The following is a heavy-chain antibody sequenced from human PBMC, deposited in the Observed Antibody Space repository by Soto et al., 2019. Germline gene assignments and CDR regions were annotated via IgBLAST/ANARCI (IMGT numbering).Heavy chain of an antibody. D-gene: IGHD2-21*02. CDR2: INSDGSST. CDR1: GFTFSSYW. Sequence: PGESLKISCAASGFTFSSYWMHWVRQAPGKGLVWVSRINSDGSSTSYADSVKGRFTISRDNAKNTLYLQMNSLRAEDTAVYYCARRAAYCGGDCYPYWGQGTLVTVS. J-gene: IGHJ4*02. CDR3: ARRAAYCGGDCYPY. V-gene: IGHV3-74*01.